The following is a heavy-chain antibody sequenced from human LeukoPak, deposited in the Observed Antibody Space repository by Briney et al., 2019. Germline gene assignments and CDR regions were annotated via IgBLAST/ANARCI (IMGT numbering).Heavy chain of an antibody. V-gene: IGHV2-5*02. CDR2: IYWDDDK. CDR3: AHSSYYYDSSGYRALDY. CDR1: GFSLSTSGVG. Sequence: SSPTLVNPTQTLTLTCTFSGFSLSTSGVGVGWTRQPPGKPLEWLGLIYWDDDKRYSPSLKSRLTITKDTSKNQVVLTMTNMDPVDTATYYCAHSSYYYDSSGYRALDYWGQGTLVTVSS. D-gene: IGHD3-22*01. J-gene: IGHJ4*02.